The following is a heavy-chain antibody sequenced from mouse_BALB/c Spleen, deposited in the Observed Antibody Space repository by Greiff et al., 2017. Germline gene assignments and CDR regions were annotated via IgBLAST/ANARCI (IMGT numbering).Heavy chain of an antibody. V-gene: IGHV5-6-4*01. Sequence: EVMLVESGGGLVKPGGSLKLSCAASGFTFSSYTMSWVRQTPEKRLEWVATISSGGSYTYYPDSVKGRFTISRDNAKNTLYLQMSSLKSEDTAMYYCTRAELGPFDYWGQGTTLTVSS. J-gene: IGHJ2*01. D-gene: IGHD4-1*01. CDR1: GFTFSSYT. CDR2: ISSGGSYT. CDR3: TRAELGPFDY.